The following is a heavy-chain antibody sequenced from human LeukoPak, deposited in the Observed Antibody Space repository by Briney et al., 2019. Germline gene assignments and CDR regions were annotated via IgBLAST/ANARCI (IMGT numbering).Heavy chain of an antibody. CDR2: IYTSGST. Sequence: SETLSLTCTVSGVSISSYYWSWIRQPAGKGLEWIGRIYTSGSTNYNPSLKSRVTMSVDTSKNQFSLKLSSVTAADTAVYYCARDSLAEYCSSTSCFPTYGMDVWGQGTTVTVPS. V-gene: IGHV4-4*07. CDR3: ARDSLAEYCSSTSCFPTYGMDV. J-gene: IGHJ6*02. CDR1: GVSISSYY. D-gene: IGHD2-2*01.